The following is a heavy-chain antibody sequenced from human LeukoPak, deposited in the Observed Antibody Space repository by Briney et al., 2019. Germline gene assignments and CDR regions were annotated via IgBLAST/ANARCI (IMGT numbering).Heavy chain of an antibody. J-gene: IGHJ5*02. V-gene: IGHV1-2*02. CDR2: INPNTGGT. CDR3: AKDWHILTGRNCFDP. Sequence: ASVKVSCKASGYTFTGYFVHWVRQAPGQGLQWMGWINPNTGGTNYAQKFQGRVTMTRDTSTSTAYMELRSLRFDDTAIYYCAKDWHILTGRNCFDPWGQGTLVTVSS. D-gene: IGHD3-9*01. CDR1: GYTFTGYF.